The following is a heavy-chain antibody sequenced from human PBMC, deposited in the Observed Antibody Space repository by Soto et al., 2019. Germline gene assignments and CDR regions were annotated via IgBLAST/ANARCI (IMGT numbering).Heavy chain of an antibody. Sequence: SETLSLTCTVSGGSIGSSSYYWGGIRQPPVKGLEWIGSIYYSGSTYYNPSLKSRVTISVDTSKNQFSLRLSSVTAADTAVYYCAKGGSGSYSNAFDIWGQGTMVT. J-gene: IGHJ3*02. D-gene: IGHD3-10*01. V-gene: IGHV4-39*01. CDR1: GGSIGSSSYY. CDR3: AKGGSGSYSNAFDI. CDR2: IYYSGST.